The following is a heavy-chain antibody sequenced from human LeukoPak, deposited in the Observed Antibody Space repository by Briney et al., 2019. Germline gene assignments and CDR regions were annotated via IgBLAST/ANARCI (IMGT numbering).Heavy chain of an antibody. CDR3: ARDGGDDYGDPQYYFDY. J-gene: IGHJ4*02. CDR2: ISYDGSNK. Sequence: GGSLRLSCAASGFTFSSYGIHWVRQAPGKGLEWVAVISYDGSNKYYADSVKGRFTISRDNSKNTLYLQMNSLRAEDTAVYYCARDGGDDYGDPQYYFDYWGQGTLVTVSS. CDR1: GFTFSSYG. D-gene: IGHD4-17*01. V-gene: IGHV3-30*03.